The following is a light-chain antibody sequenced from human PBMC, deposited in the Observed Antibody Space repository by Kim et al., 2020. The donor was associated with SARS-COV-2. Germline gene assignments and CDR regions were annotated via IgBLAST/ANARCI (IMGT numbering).Light chain of an antibody. CDR2: RDN. J-gene: IGLJ2*01. Sequence: RVTISCSGRTSSIGLTYVYVYQQYQGPAPKLLLYRDNQRPSGVPERFSGSRSGTSGSLAISGFRLDDEADYYCATWDDNLNGQVVFGGGTQLTVL. CDR1: TSSIGLTY. V-gene: IGLV1-47*01. CDR3: ATWDDNLNGQVV.